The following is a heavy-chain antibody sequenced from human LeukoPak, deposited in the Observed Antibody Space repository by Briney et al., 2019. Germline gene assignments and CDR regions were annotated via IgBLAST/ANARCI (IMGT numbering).Heavy chain of an antibody. CDR1: GYTFTSYG. CDR3: ARGGWGGSYFLVYYGMDV. D-gene: IGHD1-26*01. CDR2: MNPNSGNT. J-gene: IGHJ6*02. V-gene: IGHV1-8*01. Sequence: APVKVSCKASGYTFTSYGINWVRQATGQGLEWMGWMNPNSGNTGYAQKFQGRVTMTRNTSISTAYMELSSLRSEDTAVYYCARGGWGGSYFLVYYGMDVWGQGTTVTVSS.